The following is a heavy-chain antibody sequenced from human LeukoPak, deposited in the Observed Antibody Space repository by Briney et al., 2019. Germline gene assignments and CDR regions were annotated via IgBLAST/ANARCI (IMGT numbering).Heavy chain of an antibody. J-gene: IGHJ4*02. Sequence: GGSLRLSCAASGFTFDDYWMSWVRQAPGKGLEWVANMKYDGSEKFYVDSVKGRFTISRDNAEKSLYLQMNSLRAEDTAVYYCARERTAMVTDYWGQGTLVTVSS. CDR3: ARERTAMVTDY. V-gene: IGHV3-7*01. D-gene: IGHD5-18*01. CDR1: GFTFDDYW. CDR2: MKYDGSEK.